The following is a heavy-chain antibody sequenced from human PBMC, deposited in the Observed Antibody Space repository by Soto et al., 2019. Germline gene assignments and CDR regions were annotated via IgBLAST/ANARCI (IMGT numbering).Heavy chain of an antibody. CDR1: GFTFSSYA. D-gene: IGHD2-2*01. V-gene: IGHV3-64*01. Sequence: EVQLVESGGGLVQPGGSLRLSCAASGFTFSSYAMHWVRQAAGKGLEYVSAISSNGGSTYYANSVKGRFTISRDNSKNTLYLQMGSLRAEDMAVYYCAREGYCSSTSCYSFDHWGQGTLVTVSS. J-gene: IGHJ4*02. CDR2: ISSNGGST. CDR3: AREGYCSSTSCYSFDH.